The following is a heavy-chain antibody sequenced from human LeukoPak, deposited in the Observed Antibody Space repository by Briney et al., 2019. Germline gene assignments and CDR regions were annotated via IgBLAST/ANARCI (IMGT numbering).Heavy chain of an antibody. CDR3: AREVEKLVPATTRPASPRGPSGVWFDP. D-gene: IGHD2-2*01. CDR1: GGSISSGGYY. CDR2: IYHSGST. V-gene: IGHV4-30-2*01. J-gene: IGHJ5*02. Sequence: PSETLSLTCTVSGGSISSGGYYWSWIRQPPGKGLEWIGYIYHSGSTYYNPSLKSRVTISVDRSKNQFSLKLSSVTAADTAVYYCAREVEKLVPATTRPASPRGPSGVWFDPWGQGTLVTVSS.